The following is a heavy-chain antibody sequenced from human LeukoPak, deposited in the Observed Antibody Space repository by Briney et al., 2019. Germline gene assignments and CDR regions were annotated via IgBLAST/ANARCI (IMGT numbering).Heavy chain of an antibody. CDR3: ARGTDYYDSSGYPV. CDR1: GYTFTSYG. J-gene: IGHJ4*02. CDR2: ISAYNGNT. D-gene: IGHD3-22*01. V-gene: IGHV1-18*01. Sequence: ASVKVSCKASGYTFTSYGISWVRQAPGQGLEWMGWISAYNGNTNYAQKFQGRVTITTDESTSTAYMELSSLRSEDTAVYYCARGTDYYDSSGYPVWGQGTLVTVSS.